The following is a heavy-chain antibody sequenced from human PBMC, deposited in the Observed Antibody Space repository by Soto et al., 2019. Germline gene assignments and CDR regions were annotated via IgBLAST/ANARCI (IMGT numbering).Heavy chain of an antibody. Sequence: SETLSLTCTVSGGSISNGACYWSWIRQPPGKGLEWIGYIYYSGSTYYNPSLKSRVTISVGTSKNQFSLKLSSVTAADTAVYYCARGGIAAAGTIWFDPWGQGTLVTVSS. D-gene: IGHD6-13*01. V-gene: IGHV4-31*03. CDR2: IYYSGST. CDR1: GGSISNGACY. J-gene: IGHJ5*02. CDR3: ARGGIAAAGTIWFDP.